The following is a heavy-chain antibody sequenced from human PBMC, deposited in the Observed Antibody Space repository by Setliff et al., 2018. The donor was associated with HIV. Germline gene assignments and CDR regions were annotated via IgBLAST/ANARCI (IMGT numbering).Heavy chain of an antibody. J-gene: IGHJ6*04. CDR2: FYHSGST. Sequence: SETLSLTCAVSGYSISSGYYWGWVRQPPEKGLEWIGSFYHSGSTYYNPSLKSRVTISVDTSKNQFSLKLSSVTAADTAVYYCARFCAGGTCPDVWGKGTTVTVSS. CDR1: GYSISSGYY. D-gene: IGHD2-8*02. V-gene: IGHV4-38-2*01. CDR3: ARFCAGGTCPDV.